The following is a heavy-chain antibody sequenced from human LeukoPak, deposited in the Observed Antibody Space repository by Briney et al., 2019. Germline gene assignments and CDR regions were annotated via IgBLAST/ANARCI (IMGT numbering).Heavy chain of an antibody. D-gene: IGHD2-15*01. Sequence: GGSLRLSCAASGFTFSSYAMHWVRQAPGKGLEWVAVISYDGSNKYYADSVKGRFTISRDNSKNTLYLQMNSLRAKDTAVYYCARDPGYCSGGSCVNWFDPWGQGTLVTVSS. CDR1: GFTFSSYA. CDR3: ARDPGYCSGGSCVNWFDP. J-gene: IGHJ5*02. CDR2: ISYDGSNK. V-gene: IGHV3-30-3*01.